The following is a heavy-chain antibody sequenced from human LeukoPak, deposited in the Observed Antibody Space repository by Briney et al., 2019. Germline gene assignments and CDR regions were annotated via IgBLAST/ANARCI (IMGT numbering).Heavy chain of an antibody. CDR3: AKAREAGAAGTTRYYFDY. Sequence: GGSLRLSCAASGFTFSSYAMSWVRQAPGKGLEWVSAISGSGGSTYYADSVKGRFTISRDNSENTLYLQMNSLRAEDTAVYYCAKAREAGAAGTTRYYFDYWGQGTLVTVSS. CDR1: GFTFSSYA. V-gene: IGHV3-23*01. D-gene: IGHD6-13*01. J-gene: IGHJ4*02. CDR2: ISGSGGST.